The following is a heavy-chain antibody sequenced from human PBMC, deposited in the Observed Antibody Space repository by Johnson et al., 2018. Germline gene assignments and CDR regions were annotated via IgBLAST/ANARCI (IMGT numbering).Heavy chain of an antibody. CDR1: GLTFSTYA. CDR2: ISSSSSYI. Sequence: VQLVESGGGLVKPGGSLRLSCVASGLTFSTYAMNWVRQAPGKGLEWVSSISSSSSYIYYADSVKGRFTISRDNAKNSLYLQMTSLRAEDTALYYWAGHLGGTTADQNWFDPWGQGTLVTGSS. D-gene: IGHD1-1*01. J-gene: IGHJ5*02. CDR3: AGHLGGTTADQNWFDP. V-gene: IGHV3-21*01.